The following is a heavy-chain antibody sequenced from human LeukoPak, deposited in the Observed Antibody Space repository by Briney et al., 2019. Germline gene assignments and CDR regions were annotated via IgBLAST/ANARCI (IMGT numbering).Heavy chain of an antibody. J-gene: IGHJ4*02. V-gene: IGHV4-61*01. CDR3: ARSWNDKHYFDY. CDR2: IYYSGST. CDR1: GGSISSSSYY. D-gene: IGHD1-1*01. Sequence: PSETLSLTCTVSGGSISSSSYYWSWIRQPPGKGLEWIGYIYYSGSTNYNPSLKSRVTISVDTSKSQFSLKLSSVTAADTAVYYCARSWNDKHYFDYWGQGTLVTVSS.